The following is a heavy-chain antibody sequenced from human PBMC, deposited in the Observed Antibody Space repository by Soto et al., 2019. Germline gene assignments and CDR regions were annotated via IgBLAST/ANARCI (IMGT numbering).Heavy chain of an antibody. J-gene: IGHJ3*02. CDR2: IIPILGIA. CDR1: GGTFSSYT. Sequence: ASVKVSCKASGGTFSSYTISWVRQAPGQGLEWMGRIIPILGIANYAQKFQGRVTMTEDTSTDTAYMELSSLRSEDTAVYFCATVVWGNSGSYYRRHAFDIWGQGTMVTV. CDR3: ATVVWGNSGSYYRRHAFDI. V-gene: IGHV1-69*02. D-gene: IGHD1-26*01.